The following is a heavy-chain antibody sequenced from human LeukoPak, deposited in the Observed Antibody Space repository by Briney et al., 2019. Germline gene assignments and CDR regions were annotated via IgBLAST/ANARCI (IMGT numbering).Heavy chain of an antibody. D-gene: IGHD6-13*01. CDR3: AKGQKSSSSWHFDY. J-gene: IGHJ4*02. CDR2: IRYDGSNK. CDR1: GFTFSSYG. V-gene: IGHV3-30*02. Sequence: GGSLRLSCAASGFTFSSYGMHWVRQAPGKGLEWVAFIRYDGSNKYYADSVKGRFTISRDNSKNTLYLQMNSLRAEDTAVYYCAKGQKSSSSWHFDYWGQGTLVTVSS.